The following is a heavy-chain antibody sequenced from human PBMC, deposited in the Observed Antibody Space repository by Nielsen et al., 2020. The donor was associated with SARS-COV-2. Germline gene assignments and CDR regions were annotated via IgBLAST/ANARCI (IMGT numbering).Heavy chain of an antibody. J-gene: IGHJ2*01. CDR1: GGSFSAYC. D-gene: IGHD6-19*01. CDR3: ARHIRKWLVLSDRKIGYFDL. Sequence: SETLSLTCAVYGGSFSAYCWTWVRQPPGKGLEWIGEITHGGTTNYNPSLKSRVTMSVDTSKNQFSLKLSSVTAADTAVYYCARHIRKWLVLSDRKIGYFDLWGRGTLVTVSS. V-gene: IGHV4-34*01. CDR2: ITHGGTT.